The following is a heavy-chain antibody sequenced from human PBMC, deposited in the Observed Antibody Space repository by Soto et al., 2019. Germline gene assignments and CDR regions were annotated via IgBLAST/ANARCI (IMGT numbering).Heavy chain of an antibody. CDR1: GGSFSGYY. CDR2: INHSGST. D-gene: IGHD3-10*01. J-gene: IGHJ6*03. V-gene: IGHV4-34*01. CDR3: ARGLLLWYVELSRRWDHYYYMHV. Sequence: QVQLQQWGAGLLKPSETLSLTCAVYGGSFSGYYWSWIRQPPGKGLEWIGEINHSGSTNYNPSLKSRVTISEDTSKNQFALKRSSVTAADTAVYYCARGLLLWYVELSRRWDHYYYMHVCGKATTVTISS.